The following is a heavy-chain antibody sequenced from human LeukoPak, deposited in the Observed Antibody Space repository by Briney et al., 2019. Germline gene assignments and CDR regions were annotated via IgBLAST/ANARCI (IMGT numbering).Heavy chain of an antibody. J-gene: IGHJ4*02. Sequence: SETLSLTCSVSGGSTGSDYWSWIRQPPGKGLEWIAYVYYSGVTSYNPSLKSRVAISIDTSKNQFSLNLTSVTAADTAVYYCARLSLHCSGGSCYRGAFDSRGQGTLVTVSS. CDR2: VYYSGVT. CDR3: ARLSLHCSGGSCYRGAFDS. CDR1: GGSTGSDY. V-gene: IGHV4-59*08. D-gene: IGHD2-15*01.